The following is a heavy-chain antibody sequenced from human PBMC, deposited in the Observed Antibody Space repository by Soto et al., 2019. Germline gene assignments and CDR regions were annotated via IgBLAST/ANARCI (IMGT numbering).Heavy chain of an antibody. CDR1: GGSISSGGYS. CDR3: ARRWGEGRVDY. D-gene: IGHD3-10*01. J-gene: IGHJ4*02. CDR2: IYHSGST. Sequence: SETLSLTCAFSGGSISSGGYSWSWIRQPPGKGLEWIGYIYHSGSTYYNPSLKSRVTISVDRSKNQFSLKLSSVTAADTAVYYCARRWGEGRVDYWGQGTLVTVSS. V-gene: IGHV4-30-2*01.